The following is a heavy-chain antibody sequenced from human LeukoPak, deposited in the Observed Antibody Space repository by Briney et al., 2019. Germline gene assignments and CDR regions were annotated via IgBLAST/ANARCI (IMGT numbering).Heavy chain of an antibody. CDR3: TSFTPYTGSYRFDY. D-gene: IGHD1-26*01. Sequence: GGSLRLSCAGSGFTLSNAWMSWGRQAPGKGLEWVGRIKSKSDSGTTDYAAPVEGRFTISRDDSENTLYLQMNSLKTEDTAVYYCTSFTPYTGSYRFDYWGQGTLVTVSS. V-gene: IGHV3-15*01. CDR2: IKSKSDSGTT. CDR1: GFTLSNAW. J-gene: IGHJ4*02.